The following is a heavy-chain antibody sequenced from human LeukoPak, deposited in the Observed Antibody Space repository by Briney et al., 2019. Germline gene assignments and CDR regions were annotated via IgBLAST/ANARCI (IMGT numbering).Heavy chain of an antibody. Sequence: GGSLRLSCAASGFTFSSYAMSWVRQAPGKGLEWVSSISGSDGTTYYADSVTGRFTISRDNSKYTLSLQMNSLRDDDTAVYYCAKHRGNYDFWSGYLENWGQGTLVTVSS. J-gene: IGHJ4*02. D-gene: IGHD3-3*01. V-gene: IGHV3-23*01. CDR2: ISGSDGTT. CDR1: GFTFSSYA. CDR3: AKHRGNYDFWSGYLEN.